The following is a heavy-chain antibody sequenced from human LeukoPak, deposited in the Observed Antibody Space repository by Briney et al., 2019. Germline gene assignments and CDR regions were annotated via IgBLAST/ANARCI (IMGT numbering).Heavy chain of an antibody. J-gene: IGHJ4*02. CDR3: ARDPGGYSYGHFDY. D-gene: IGHD5-18*01. Sequence: ASVKVSCKASGGTFSSYAISWVRQAPGQGLEWLGRIIPILGIANYAQKFQGRVTITADKSTSTAYMELSSLRSEDTAVYYCARDPGGYSYGHFDYWGQGTLVTVSS. CDR1: GGTFSSYA. V-gene: IGHV1-69*04. CDR2: IIPILGIA.